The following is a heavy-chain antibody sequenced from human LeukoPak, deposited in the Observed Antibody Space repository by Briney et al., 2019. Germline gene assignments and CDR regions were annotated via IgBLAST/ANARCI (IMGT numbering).Heavy chain of an antibody. CDR1: GGSISSYY. V-gene: IGHV4-59*12. Sequence: SETLSLTCTVSGGSISSYYWSWIRQPPGKGLEWIGYIYYSGSTNYNPSLKSRVTISVDTSKNQFSLKLSSVTAADTAVYYCARDISSSSSNYYYYYMDVWGKGTTVTISS. J-gene: IGHJ6*03. CDR2: IYYSGST. D-gene: IGHD6-13*01. CDR3: ARDISSSSSNYYYYYMDV.